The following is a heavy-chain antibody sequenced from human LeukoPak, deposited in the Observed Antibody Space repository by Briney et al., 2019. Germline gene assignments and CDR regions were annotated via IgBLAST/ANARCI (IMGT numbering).Heavy chain of an antibody. CDR2: IYYSGST. D-gene: IGHD1-14*01. V-gene: IGHV4-31*03. CDR3: ARSQVNPYYFDY. Sequence: ASETLSLTCTVSGGSISSGGYYWSWIRQHPGKGLEWIGYIYYSGSTYYNPSLKSRVTISVDTSKNQFSLKLSSVTAADTAVYYCARSQVNPYYFDYWGQGTVVTVSS. CDR1: GGSISSGGYY. J-gene: IGHJ4*02.